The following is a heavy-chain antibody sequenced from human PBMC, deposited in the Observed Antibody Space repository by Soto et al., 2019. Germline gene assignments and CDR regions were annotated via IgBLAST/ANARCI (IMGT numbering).Heavy chain of an antibody. J-gene: IGHJ5*02. V-gene: IGHV3-74*01. D-gene: IGHD3-22*01. CDR3: ARHADSRSAS. Sequence: EVQLVESGGGLVQPGGSLRLSCAASGFTFTTYSMDWVRQAPGKGLVWVSRIDNEGTGTSYADSVKGRFTISRDNAKKTLSLQMNSLRAEDTAVYYCARHADSRSASWGQGTLVIVSS. CDR1: GFTFTTYS. CDR2: IDNEGTGT.